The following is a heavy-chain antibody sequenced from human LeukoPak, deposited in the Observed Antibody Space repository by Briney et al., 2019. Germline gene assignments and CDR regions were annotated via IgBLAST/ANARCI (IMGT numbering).Heavy chain of an antibody. V-gene: IGHV3-66*01. Sequence: GGSLRLSCAASGFTVSSNYMSWVRQAPGKGLEWVSVIYSGGSTYYADSVKGRFTISRDNSKNTLYLQMNSLRVEDTAVYYCARDPTGTVDYWGQGTLVTVSS. CDR2: IYSGGST. J-gene: IGHJ4*02. CDR3: ARDPTGTVDY. D-gene: IGHD1-1*01. CDR1: GFTVSSNY.